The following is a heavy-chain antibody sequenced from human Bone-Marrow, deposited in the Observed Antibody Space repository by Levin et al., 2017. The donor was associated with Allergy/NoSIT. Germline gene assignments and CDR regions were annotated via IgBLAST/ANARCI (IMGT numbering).Heavy chain of an antibody. Sequence: ASVQVSCKASGYTFTSYGISWVRQAPGQGLEWMGWISAYNGNTNYAQKLQGRVTMTTDTSTSTAYMELRSLRSDDTAVYYCARGALTIFGVVRGQDYWGQGTLVTVSS. J-gene: IGHJ4*02. D-gene: IGHD3-3*01. CDR1: GYTFTSYG. CDR2: ISAYNGNT. V-gene: IGHV1-18*01. CDR3: ARGALTIFGVVRGQDY.